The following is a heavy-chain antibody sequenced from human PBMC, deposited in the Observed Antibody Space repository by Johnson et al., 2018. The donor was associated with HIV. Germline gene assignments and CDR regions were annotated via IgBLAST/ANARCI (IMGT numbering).Heavy chain of an antibody. J-gene: IGHJ3*02. Sequence: VQLVESGGRLIQPGVSLRLSCTASDFTVSSNYMSWVRQAPWKGLEWVSVLYSGGSTYSADSVEGRFTISRDNSKNTLYLQMNSLRAEDTALYYCARSHRYGTMMATIRPFDIWGQGTMVTVSS. D-gene: IGHD5-12*01. CDR3: ARSHRYGTMMATIRPFDI. CDR1: DFTVSSNY. V-gene: IGHV3-53*01. CDR2: LYSGGST.